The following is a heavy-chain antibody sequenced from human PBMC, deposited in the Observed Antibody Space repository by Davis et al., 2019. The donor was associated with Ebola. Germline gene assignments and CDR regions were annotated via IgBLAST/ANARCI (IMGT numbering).Heavy chain of an antibody. Sequence: GGSLRLSCATSGFTFSISDMNWVRQAPGKGLFWVSGISGSGDGASYADSVKGRFTIFRDNSNNTLYLQLNGLRVEDTAVYYCAKDTSIVVVIAYDYWGQGTLVTVSS. D-gene: IGHD2-21*01. CDR3: AKDTSIVVVIAYDY. CDR1: GFTFSISD. V-gene: IGHV3-23*01. J-gene: IGHJ4*02. CDR2: ISGSGDGA.